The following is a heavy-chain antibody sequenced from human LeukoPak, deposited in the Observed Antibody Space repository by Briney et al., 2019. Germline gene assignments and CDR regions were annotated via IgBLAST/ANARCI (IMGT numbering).Heavy chain of an antibody. CDR2: ISAYNGNT. Sequence: ASVKVSCKASGYTFTSYGISWVRQAPGQGLEWMGWISAYNGNTNYAQKLQGRVTMTTDTSTSTAYMELRSLRSDDTAVYYCATVLDSSGWIPFDYWGQGTLVTVSS. D-gene: IGHD6-19*01. CDR1: GYTFTSYG. CDR3: ATVLDSSGWIPFDY. V-gene: IGHV1-18*01. J-gene: IGHJ4*02.